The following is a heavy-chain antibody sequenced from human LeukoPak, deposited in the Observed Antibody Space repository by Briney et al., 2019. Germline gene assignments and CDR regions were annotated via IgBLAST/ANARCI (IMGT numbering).Heavy chain of an antibody. Sequence: PGGSLRLSCAASGFTFSSYSMNWARQAPGKGLEWVSSISSSSSYIYYADSVKGRFTISRDNAKNSLYLQMNSLRAEDTAVYYCARDKSYGDNYFDYWGQGTLVTVSS. J-gene: IGHJ4*02. CDR1: GFTFSSYS. CDR2: ISSSSSYI. CDR3: ARDKSYGDNYFDY. D-gene: IGHD4-17*01. V-gene: IGHV3-21*01.